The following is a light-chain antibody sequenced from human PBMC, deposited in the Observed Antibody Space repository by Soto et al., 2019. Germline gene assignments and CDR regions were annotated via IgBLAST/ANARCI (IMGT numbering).Light chain of an antibody. J-gene: IGLJ1*01. CDR3: SSYTSSSTEV. V-gene: IGLV2-14*01. Sequence: QSVLTQPASVSGSPGQSITISCAGTSSDVGRYNYISWYQQHPGKAPKLLIYEVSNRPSGVSNRFSGSKSGNTASLTISGLQAEDEADYYCSSYTSSSTEVCATGTKGTVL. CDR1: SSDVGRYNY. CDR2: EVS.